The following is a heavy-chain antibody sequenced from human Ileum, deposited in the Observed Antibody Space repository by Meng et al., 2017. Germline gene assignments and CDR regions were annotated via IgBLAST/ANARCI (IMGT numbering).Heavy chain of an antibody. V-gene: IGHV3-64*02. J-gene: IGHJ4*02. D-gene: IGHD2-21*01. CDR3: AREVKGDYDY. CDR1: GFTFSPYP. Sequence: GESLKISCAASGFTFSPYPTHWVRQAPGKGLESVSAISGDGSRTYYADSVKGRFTISRDNSKNTLYLQMGSLRTDDTAIYYWAREVKGDYDYWGQGTLVTVSS. CDR2: ISGDGSRT.